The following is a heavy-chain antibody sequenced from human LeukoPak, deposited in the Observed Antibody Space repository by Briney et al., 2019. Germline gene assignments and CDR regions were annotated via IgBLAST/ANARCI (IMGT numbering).Heavy chain of an antibody. Sequence: PSETLSLTCTVSRGSISSGNYYWSWIRQPAGKGLEWIGRFHTRGSTNYNPSLKSRVTISVDTSKNQFSLKLSSVTAADTAVYYCARHPSYDSPPFDYWGQGTLVAVSS. D-gene: IGHD3-22*01. CDR1: RGSISSGNYY. CDR3: ARHPSYDSPPFDY. V-gene: IGHV4-61*02. CDR2: FHTRGST. J-gene: IGHJ4*02.